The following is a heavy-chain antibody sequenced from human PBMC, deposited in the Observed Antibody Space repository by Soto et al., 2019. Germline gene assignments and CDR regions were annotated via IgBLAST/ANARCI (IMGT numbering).Heavy chain of an antibody. Sequence: EVQLLESGGGLVQPGGSLRLSCAASGFTFSNFAMSWVRQSPGKGLEWVSAISASGGTTYSADPVKGRFIISRDSAKTTMFLQMNNLRAEDTAVYYCALYTYDMSRFDYWGQGVLVTVSS. CDR1: GFTFSNFA. J-gene: IGHJ4*02. CDR3: ALYTYDMSRFDY. D-gene: IGHD5-18*01. V-gene: IGHV3-23*01. CDR2: ISASGGTT.